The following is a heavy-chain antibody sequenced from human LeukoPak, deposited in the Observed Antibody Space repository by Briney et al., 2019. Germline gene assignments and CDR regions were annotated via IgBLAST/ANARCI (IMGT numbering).Heavy chain of an antibody. CDR2: LHADGVEQ. V-gene: IGHV3-7*01. D-gene: IGHD5-18*01. CDR3: ARGGYSFDY. Sequence: GGSLRLSCAASGFSSSGYWMTWVRQAPGKGLEWVARLHADGVEQNYVDSVTGRFTMSRDNAKNSLDLQMNSLRVEDTAVYYCARGGYSFDYLGQGTLVAVSS. CDR1: GFSSSGYW. J-gene: IGHJ4*02.